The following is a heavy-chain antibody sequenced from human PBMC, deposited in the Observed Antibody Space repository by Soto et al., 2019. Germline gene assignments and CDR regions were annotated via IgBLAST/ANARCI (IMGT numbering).Heavy chain of an antibody. CDR1: GGTFSSYA. J-gene: IGHJ4*02. D-gene: IGHD3-22*01. CDR3: ARGSYYDSSGYQLNYFDY. V-gene: IGHV1-69*13. Sequence: ASVKVSCKASGGTFSSYAISWVRQAPGQGLEWMGGIIPIFGTANYAQKFQGRVTITADESTSTAYMELSSLRSEDTAVYYCARGSYYDSSGYQLNYFDYWGQGNLVTVSS. CDR2: IIPIFGTA.